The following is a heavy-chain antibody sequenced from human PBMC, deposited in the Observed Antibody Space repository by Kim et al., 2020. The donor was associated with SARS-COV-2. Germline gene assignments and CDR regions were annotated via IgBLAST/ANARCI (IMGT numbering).Heavy chain of an antibody. CDR2: IIPIFGTA. CDR3: ARDPQLGSSGWSGEYYYYGMDV. Sequence: SVKVSCKASGGTFSSYAISWVRLAPGQGLEWMGGIIPIFGTANYAQKFQGRVTITADESTSTAYMELSSLRSEDTAVYYCARDPQLGSSGWSGEYYYYGMDVWGQGTTVTVSS. V-gene: IGHV1-69*13. J-gene: IGHJ6*02. D-gene: IGHD6-19*01. CDR1: GGTFSSYA.